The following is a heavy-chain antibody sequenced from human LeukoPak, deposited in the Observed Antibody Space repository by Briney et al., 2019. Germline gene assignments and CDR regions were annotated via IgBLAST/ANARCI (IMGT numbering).Heavy chain of an antibody. D-gene: IGHD6-13*01. V-gene: IGHV3-43*02. J-gene: IGHJ6*02. Sequence: GGSLRLSCAASGFTFDEYAMHWVRQAPGKCLEWVSLISGDGGSTHYAESVKGRFTISRDNRKNSLHLQMNSLRTEDTALYYCAKDSSSRSLTRYYYYGMDVWGQGTTVTVSS. CDR1: GFTFDEYA. CDR3: AKDSSSRSLTRYYYYGMDV. CDR2: ISGDGGST.